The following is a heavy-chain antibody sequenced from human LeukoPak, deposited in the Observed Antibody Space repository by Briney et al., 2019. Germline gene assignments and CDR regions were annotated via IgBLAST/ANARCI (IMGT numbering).Heavy chain of an antibody. Sequence: ASVKVSCKASGYTFTSYAMHWVRQAPGQRLEWMEWINAGNGNTKYSQKFQGRVTITRDTSASTAYMELSSLRSEDTAVYYCARDPLGYCSSTSCRSTHWYFDLWGRGTLVTVSS. CDR1: GYTFTSYA. J-gene: IGHJ2*01. CDR2: INAGNGNT. CDR3: ARDPLGYCSSTSCRSTHWYFDL. D-gene: IGHD2-2*01. V-gene: IGHV1-3*01.